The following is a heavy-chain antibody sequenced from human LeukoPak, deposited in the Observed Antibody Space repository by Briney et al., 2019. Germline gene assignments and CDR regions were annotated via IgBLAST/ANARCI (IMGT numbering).Heavy chain of an antibody. V-gene: IGHV3-30*02. CDR2: IRYDGSNK. CDR3: ARVVRQWLVD. CDR1: GSNYG. D-gene: IGHD6-19*01. J-gene: IGHJ4*02. Sequence: GGSLRLSCAASGSNYGMHWVRQAPGKGLEWVAFIRYDGSNKYYADSVKGRFTISRDNSKNTLYLQMNSLRAEDTAVYYCARVVRQWLVDWGQGTLVTVSS.